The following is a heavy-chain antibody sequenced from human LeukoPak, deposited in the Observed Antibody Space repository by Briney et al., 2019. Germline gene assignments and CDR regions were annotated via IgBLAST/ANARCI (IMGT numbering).Heavy chain of an antibody. CDR2: ISAYNGNT. D-gene: IGHD2-2*01. CDR3: ARVVVPAAIGEFDY. CDR1: GYTFTSYG. J-gene: IGHJ4*02. V-gene: IGHV1-18*01. Sequence: ASAKVSCKASGYTFTSYGISWVRQAPGQGLEWMGWISAYNGNTNYAQKLQGRVTMTTDTSTSTAYMELRSLRSDDTAVYYCARVVVPAAIGEFDYWGQGTLVTVSS.